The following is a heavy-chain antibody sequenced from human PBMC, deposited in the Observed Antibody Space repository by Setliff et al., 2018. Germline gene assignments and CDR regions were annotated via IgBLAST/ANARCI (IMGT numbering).Heavy chain of an antibody. CDR2: ISTSSTYI. J-gene: IGHJ3*02. Sequence: PGGSLRLSCAASGFTFSSYSMNWVRQAPGKGLEWVSSISTSSTYIYYADSVKGRFTISRDNAKNSLYLQMNSLRAGDTAVYYCARRPPNGFGEFGNAFDIWGQGTMVTVSS. CDR3: ARRPPNGFGEFGNAFDI. CDR1: GFTFSSYS. V-gene: IGHV3-21*01. D-gene: IGHD3-10*01.